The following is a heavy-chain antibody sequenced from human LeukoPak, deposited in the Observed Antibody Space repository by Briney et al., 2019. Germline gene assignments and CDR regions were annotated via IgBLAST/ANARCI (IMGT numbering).Heavy chain of an antibody. Sequence: PGGSLRLSCAASGXTFSNYAMHWVRQGLVKGLESMAVVSHDGIQTYYADSVKGRFTISRDNSKSTLFLQMNSLRAEDTAVYYCARDGGGGYNQIDFWGQGTLVTVSS. D-gene: IGHD5-24*01. V-gene: IGHV3-30-3*01. CDR1: GXTFSNYA. J-gene: IGHJ4*02. CDR2: VSHDGIQT. CDR3: ARDGGGGYNQIDF.